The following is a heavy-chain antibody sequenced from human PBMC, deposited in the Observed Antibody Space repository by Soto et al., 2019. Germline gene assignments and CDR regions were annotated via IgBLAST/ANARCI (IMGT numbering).Heavy chain of an antibody. CDR2: IYYSGST. Sequence: PSETLSLTCTVSGGSISGYYWSWIRQPPGKGLEWIGYIYYSGSTNYNPSLKSRVTISVDTSKNQFSLKLSSVTAADTAVYYCARYCSGGSCQWAYYFDYWGQGTLVTVSS. J-gene: IGHJ4*02. V-gene: IGHV4-59*01. CDR3: ARYCSGGSCQWAYYFDY. CDR1: GGSISGYY. D-gene: IGHD2-15*01.